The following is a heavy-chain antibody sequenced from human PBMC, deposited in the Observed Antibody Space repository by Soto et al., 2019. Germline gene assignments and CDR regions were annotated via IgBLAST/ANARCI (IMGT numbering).Heavy chain of an antibody. Sequence: SETLSLTXTVSGGSISSSSYYWGWIRQPPGKGLEWIGSIYYSGSTYYNPSLKSRVTISVDTSKNQFSLKLSSVTAADTAVYYCARQVLKLWLGYFDYWGQGTLVTVSS. D-gene: IGHD5-18*01. V-gene: IGHV4-39*01. CDR2: IYYSGST. CDR3: ARQVLKLWLGYFDY. J-gene: IGHJ4*02. CDR1: GGSISSSSYY.